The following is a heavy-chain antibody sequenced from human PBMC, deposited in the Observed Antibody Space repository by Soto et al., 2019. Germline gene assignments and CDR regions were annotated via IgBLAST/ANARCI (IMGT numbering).Heavy chain of an antibody. V-gene: IGHV1-3*01. CDR2: INAGNGNT. D-gene: IGHD3-10*01. Sequence: ASVEVSCKASGYTFTSYAMQWVRQAPGQRLEWMGWINAGNGNTKYSQKFQGRVTITRDPSASTAYMELSSLRSEDTAVYYCARDRADYYYYGMDVWGQGTTVTVSS. CDR1: GYTFTSYA. CDR3: ARDRADYYYYGMDV. J-gene: IGHJ6*02.